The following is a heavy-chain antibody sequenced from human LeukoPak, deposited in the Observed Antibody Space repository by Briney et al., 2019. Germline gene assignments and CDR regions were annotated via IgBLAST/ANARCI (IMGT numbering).Heavy chain of an antibody. V-gene: IGHV4-38-2*01. CDR2: IYYSGST. D-gene: IGHD6-13*01. CDR3: ATGYTSNCPYN. Sequence: SETLSLTCGVSGYSITSGYYWGWIRQPPGKGLEWIGTIYYSGSTYYNPSLKSRVTISVDTSKNQFSLKLRSVTAADTAVYYCATGYTSNCPYNWGQGTLVTVSS. J-gene: IGHJ4*02. CDR1: GYSITSGYY.